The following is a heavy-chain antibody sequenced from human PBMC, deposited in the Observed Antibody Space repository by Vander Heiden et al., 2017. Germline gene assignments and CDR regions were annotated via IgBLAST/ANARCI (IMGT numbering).Heavy chain of an antibody. CDR1: GGSISSSSYY. V-gene: IGHV4-39*01. CDR2: IYYSGST. Sequence: QLQLQESGPGLVKPSETLSLTCTVSGGSISSSSYYWGWIRQPPGKGLEWIGSIYYSGSTYYTKSLKRRVTISVDTSKNQFSRKLSSVTAAETAVYYCAQRPTYDDSGTGLYGMDVWRQGTTVTVFS. D-gene: IGHD3-9*01. J-gene: IGHJ6*02. CDR3: AQRPTYDDSGTGLYGMDV.